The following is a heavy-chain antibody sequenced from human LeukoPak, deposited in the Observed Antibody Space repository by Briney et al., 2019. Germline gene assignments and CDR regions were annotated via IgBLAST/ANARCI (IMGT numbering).Heavy chain of an antibody. V-gene: IGHV3-9*01. CDR2: ISWNSGSI. Sequence: GGSLRLSCAASGFTFDDYAMHWVRQAPGKGLEWVSGISWNSGSIGYADSVKGRFTISRDNSKNTLYLQMNSLRAEDTAVYYCARAAAGTINWFDPWGQGTLVTVSS. J-gene: IGHJ5*02. CDR3: ARAAAGTINWFDP. D-gene: IGHD6-13*01. CDR1: GFTFDDYA.